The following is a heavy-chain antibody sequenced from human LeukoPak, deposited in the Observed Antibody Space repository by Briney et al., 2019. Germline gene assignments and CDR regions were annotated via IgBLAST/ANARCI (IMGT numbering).Heavy chain of an antibody. CDR2: INVNSGDI. J-gene: IGHJ4*02. CDR1: GYTFSAYY. V-gene: IGHV1-2*02. D-gene: IGHD2-15*01. CDR3: ARDGGLDF. Sequence: ASVKVSCKASGYTFSAYYIHWLRQAPGQGLEWMGWINVNSGDINSAPNFQGRVTLTRDMSSNTAYMEVTKLTLDDTAVFYCARDGGLDFWGRGTLVTVSS.